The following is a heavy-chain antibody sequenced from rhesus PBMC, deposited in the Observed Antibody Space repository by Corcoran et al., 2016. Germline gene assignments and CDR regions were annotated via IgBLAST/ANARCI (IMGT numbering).Heavy chain of an antibody. Sequence: QVQLQESGPGLVKPSETLSLTCAVSGGSISSSNWWSWIRQPPGKGLEWIGYISGSSCRTYYNPSLQSRVTLSTDTSQNQFSLKLTSVTAADTAVYYCAREGYYSGIYYFDYWGQGVLVTVSS. CDR2: ISGSSCRT. CDR1: GGSISSSNW. CDR3: AREGYYSGIYYFDY. V-gene: IGHV4-65*01. D-gene: IGHD3-16*01. J-gene: IGHJ4*01.